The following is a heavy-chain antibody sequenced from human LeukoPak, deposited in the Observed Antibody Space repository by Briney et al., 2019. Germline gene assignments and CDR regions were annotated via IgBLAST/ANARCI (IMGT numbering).Heavy chain of an antibody. CDR1: GYRITSYW. V-gene: IGHV5-10-1*04. Sequence: GESLKISCKGSGYRITSYWISWLRQMPGKGLEWMGRIDPSDSYTNYSPSFQGQVTISTDKSISTAYLQWSSLKASDTAIYYCARKNPTALRNNWFDPWGQGTLVTVSS. CDR3: ARKNPTALRNNWFDP. J-gene: IGHJ5*02. CDR2: IDPSDSYT. D-gene: IGHD5-18*01.